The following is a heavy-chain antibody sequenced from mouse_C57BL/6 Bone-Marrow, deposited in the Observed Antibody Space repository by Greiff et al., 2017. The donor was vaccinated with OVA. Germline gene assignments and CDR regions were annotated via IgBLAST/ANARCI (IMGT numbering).Heavy chain of an antibody. Sequence: EVKLQQSGAELVRPGASVKLSCTASGFNIKAYYMHWVKQRPEQGLEWIGRIDPEDGDTEYAPKFPGQATMTADTSSHTAYLQLSRLTSEDTAVYYCTTPVYYYGSSVYAMDDWGQGTSDTASS. CDR1: GFNIKAYY. J-gene: IGHJ4*01. CDR2: IDPEDGDT. V-gene: IGHV14-1*01. D-gene: IGHD1-1*01. CDR3: TTPVYYYGSSVYAMDD.